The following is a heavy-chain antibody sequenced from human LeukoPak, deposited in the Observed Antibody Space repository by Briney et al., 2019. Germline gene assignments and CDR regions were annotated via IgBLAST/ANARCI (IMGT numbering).Heavy chain of an antibody. V-gene: IGHV1-18*01. CDR2: ISICNEIT. D-gene: IGHD1-14*01. Sequence: ASVKVSCKASGYTFTRNGIGWVRQAPGQGLEWMGWISICNEITTYAQKFQGRVTMTADTSTSTAYMELTTLRSDDTAVYYCARVLGNPNWFDPWGQGSLVTVS. CDR1: GYTFTRNG. J-gene: IGHJ5*02. CDR3: ARVLGNPNWFDP.